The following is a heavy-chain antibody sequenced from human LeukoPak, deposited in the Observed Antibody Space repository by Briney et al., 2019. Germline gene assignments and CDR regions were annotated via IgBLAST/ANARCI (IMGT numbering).Heavy chain of an antibody. D-gene: IGHD2-2*02. CDR3: ARTVGYCSSSSCYTGQINDYYYYGMDV. J-gene: IGHJ6*02. CDR2: ISDSGSDT. Sequence: HPGGSLRLSCSRFTFSSYAMSWVRQAPGKGLEWVSTISDSGSDTYYADSVKGRFTISRDNSKNTLHLQMKGLRAEDTAVYYCARTVGYCSSSSCYTGQINDYYYYGMDVWGQGTTVTVSS. V-gene: IGHV3-23*01. CDR1: RFTFSSYA.